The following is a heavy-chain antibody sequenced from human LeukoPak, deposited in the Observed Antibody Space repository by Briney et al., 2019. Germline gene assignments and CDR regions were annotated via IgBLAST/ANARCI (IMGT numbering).Heavy chain of an antibody. CDR1: GFSPSSYE. J-gene: IGHJ6*02. V-gene: IGHV3-48*03. Sequence: RGSLRLSCAAPGFSPSSYEMNWVRQAPGKGLEWVLYISSSGTTIYYADSVKGRFTISRDNAKNSLYLQMNSMRAQDTAVYYCAREYYGSGRPPRVMDVWGQGTTVTVSS. CDR2: ISSSGTTI. D-gene: IGHD3-10*01. CDR3: AREYYGSGRPPRVMDV.